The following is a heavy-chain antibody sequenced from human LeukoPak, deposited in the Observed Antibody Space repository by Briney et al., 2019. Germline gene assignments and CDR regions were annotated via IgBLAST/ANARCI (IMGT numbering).Heavy chain of an antibody. J-gene: IGHJ4*02. V-gene: IGHV3-23*01. CDR1: GFTFSSYS. CDR2: ISDGGGNT. CDR3: AKKETVVSPGNYFDY. D-gene: IGHD4-23*01. Sequence: GGSLRLSCAASGFTFSSYSMNWVRQAPGKGLEWVSAISDGGGNTYYADSVKGRFTISRDNAKNTLYLQMNSLRAEDTAVYYCAKKETVVSPGNYFDYWGQGTLVTVSS.